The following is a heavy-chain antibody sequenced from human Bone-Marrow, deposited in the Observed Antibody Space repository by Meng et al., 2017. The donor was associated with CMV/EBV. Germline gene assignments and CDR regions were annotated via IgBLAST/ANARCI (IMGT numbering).Heavy chain of an antibody. V-gene: IGHV3-23*01. D-gene: IGHD2-21*02. J-gene: IGHJ4*02. Sequence: GGSLRLSCATSGFTFSSYAMSWVRQAPGKGLEWVSVISGSGGSTYYADSVKGRFTISRDNSKNTLYLQMNSLRAEDTAVYYCARDKLLYFDHWGQGTLVTVSS. CDR1: GFTFSSYA. CDR3: ARDKLLYFDH. CDR2: ISGSGGST.